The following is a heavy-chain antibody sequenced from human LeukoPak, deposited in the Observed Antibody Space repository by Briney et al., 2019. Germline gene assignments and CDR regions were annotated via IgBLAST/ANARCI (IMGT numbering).Heavy chain of an antibody. CDR3: ARNIPVTRWGY. CDR1: GFIFRSYD. J-gene: IGHJ4*02. D-gene: IGHD2-21*01. CDR2: IWYDGSNK. V-gene: IGHV3-33*01. Sequence: GGSLRLSCAASGFIFRSYDMHWVRQAPDKGLEWVAVIWYDGSNKYYAESVKGRFTISRDNSKNTVYLQMNSLRAEDTAVYYCARNIPVTRWGYWGQGTLVTVSS.